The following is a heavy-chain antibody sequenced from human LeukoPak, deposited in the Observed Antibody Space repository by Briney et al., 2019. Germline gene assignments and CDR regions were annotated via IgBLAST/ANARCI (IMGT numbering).Heavy chain of an antibody. D-gene: IGHD3-3*01. V-gene: IGHV3-66*01. J-gene: IGHJ4*02. CDR2: IYSGAGT. Sequence: PGGSLRLSCAASGFTVSDNYMSWVRQAPGKGLEWVSIIYSGAGTFYADSVKGRFTISRDNSKNTLYLQMNSLRAEDTAVYYCASGPSKRRLEYWGQETLVTVSS. CDR1: GFTVSDNY. CDR3: ASGPSKRRLEY.